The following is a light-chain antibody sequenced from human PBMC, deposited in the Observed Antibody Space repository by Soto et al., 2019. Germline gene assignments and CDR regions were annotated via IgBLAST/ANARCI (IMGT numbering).Light chain of an antibody. CDR3: QQYHIYSGT. CDR2: KAS. CDR1: QTIDSW. J-gene: IGKJ1*01. V-gene: IGKV1-5*03. Sequence: DIQMTQSPSSLSASVGDRFTITCRASQTIDSWLAWYQQRPGKPPNLLIYKASTLASGVPSRFSGSGSGTEFTLTINSLQPDDFATYYCQQYHIYSGTFGQGTKVDIK.